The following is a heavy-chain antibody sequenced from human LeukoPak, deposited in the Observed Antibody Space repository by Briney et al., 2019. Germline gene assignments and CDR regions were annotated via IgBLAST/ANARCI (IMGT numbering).Heavy chain of an antibody. D-gene: IGHD6-19*01. Sequence: GGSLRLSCAASGFTFSNYAMHWVRQAPGKGLEWVAVISDDGSNKYYGDSVKGRFTISRDNSKNTVYLQMNSLRAEDTAVYYCAKDRYSSGWYSDFDYWGQGTLVSVSS. CDR2: ISDDGSNK. V-gene: IGHV3-30*04. CDR1: GFTFSNYA. CDR3: AKDRYSSGWYSDFDY. J-gene: IGHJ4*02.